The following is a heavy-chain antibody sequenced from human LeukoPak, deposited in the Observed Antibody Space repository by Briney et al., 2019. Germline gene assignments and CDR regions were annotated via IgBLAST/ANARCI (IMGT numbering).Heavy chain of an antibody. Sequence: GESLKISCKGSGYRFSNYWIAWVRQMPGKGLEWMGIIYPGDSDTRYSPSFQGQVTISADNSISTASLQWSSLKASDTAMYYCARAYCSSTSCYLLDPWGQGTLVPVSS. CDR2: IYPGDSDT. CDR1: GYRFSNYW. D-gene: IGHD2-2*01. V-gene: IGHV5-51*01. CDR3: ARAYCSSTSCYLLDP. J-gene: IGHJ5*02.